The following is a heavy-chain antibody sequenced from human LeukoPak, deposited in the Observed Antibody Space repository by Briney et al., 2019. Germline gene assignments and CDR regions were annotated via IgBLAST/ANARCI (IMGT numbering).Heavy chain of an antibody. D-gene: IGHD6-19*01. J-gene: IGHJ4*02. CDR1: GFTFSDYY. CDR3: ARGDWYSFDY. V-gene: IGHV3-11*01. Sequence: GGSLRLSCAASGFTFSDYYMNWIRQAPGKGLEWVSYISSGGSSIYFADSVKGRFTISRDNAKSSLYMQMNSLRAEDTAVYYCARGDWYSFDYWGQGTLVTVSS. CDR2: ISSGGSSI.